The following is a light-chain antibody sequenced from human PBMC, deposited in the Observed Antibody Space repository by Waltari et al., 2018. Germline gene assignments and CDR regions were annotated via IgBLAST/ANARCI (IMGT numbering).Light chain of an antibody. CDR1: QRVVRF. CDR2: DAS. V-gene: IGKV3-11*01. Sequence: EIVLTQSPVTLSLSPGEGATLSCKTSQRVVRFLAWYQQRPGQAPRLLIYDASLRATGIPTRFSGSGSGTDFTLTISSLESEDFAVYYCQQRNSWPLTFGPGTTV. CDR3: QQRNSWPLT. J-gene: IGKJ3*01.